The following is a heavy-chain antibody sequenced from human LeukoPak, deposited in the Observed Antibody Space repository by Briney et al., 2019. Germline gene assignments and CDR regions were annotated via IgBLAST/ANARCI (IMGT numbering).Heavy chain of an antibody. CDR3: ARQGVAALFDY. Sequence: PSETLSLTCTVSGGSISSSSCYWGWIRQPPGKGLEWIGSIYYSGSTYYNPSLKSRVTISVDTSKNQFSLKLSSVTAADTAVYYCARQGVAALFDYWGQGTLVTVSS. CDR2: IYYSGST. D-gene: IGHD6-19*01. CDR1: GGSISSSSCY. V-gene: IGHV4-39*01. J-gene: IGHJ4*02.